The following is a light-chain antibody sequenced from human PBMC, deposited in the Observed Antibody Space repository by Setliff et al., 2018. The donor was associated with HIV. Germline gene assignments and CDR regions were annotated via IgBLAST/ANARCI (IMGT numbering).Light chain of an antibody. J-gene: IGLJ3*02. CDR1: SSDVGGYNY. CDR3: CSYAGSNTLQV. Sequence: QSALTQPRSVSGSPGQSVTISCTGTSSDVGGYNYVSWYQQHPGKAPKLMIYDVSKRPSGVPDRFSGSKSGNTASLTISGLQAEDEADYYCCSYAGSNTLQVFGGGTK. CDR2: DVS. V-gene: IGLV2-11*01.